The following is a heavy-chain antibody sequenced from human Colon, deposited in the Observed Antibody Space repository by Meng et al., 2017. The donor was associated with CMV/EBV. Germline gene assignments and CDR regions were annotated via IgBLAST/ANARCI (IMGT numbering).Heavy chain of an antibody. V-gene: IGHV7-4-1*02. CDR2: INPNTGNP. CDR1: GYTFTTYN. D-gene: IGHD6-13*01. Sequence: SCKASGYTFTTYNINWVRQAPGQRLEWMGYINPNTGNPTYVQSFTGRFVFSLDTSVSTAYLQISSLKAEDTAVYYCATGSVAAHGKGYWGQGTLVTVSS. CDR3: ATGSVAAHGKGY. J-gene: IGHJ4*02.